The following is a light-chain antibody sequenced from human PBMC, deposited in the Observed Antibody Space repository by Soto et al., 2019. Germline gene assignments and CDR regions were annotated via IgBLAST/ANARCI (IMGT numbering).Light chain of an antibody. CDR2: VAS. CDR1: QSVSSSN. Sequence: EIVLTQSPDTLSLSPGERATLSCRASQSVSSSNLAWYQHKPGQAPRLLIYVASRRATDIPDRFSGSGSGTEFTLTITRLEPEDFAVYYCQQHGSGPWTFGQGTKVEIK. V-gene: IGKV3-20*01. CDR3: QQHGSGPWT. J-gene: IGKJ1*01.